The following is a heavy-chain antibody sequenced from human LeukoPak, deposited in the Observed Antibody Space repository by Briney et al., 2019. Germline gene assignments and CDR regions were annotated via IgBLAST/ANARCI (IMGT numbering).Heavy chain of an antibody. D-gene: IGHD3-3*01. CDR1: GYTFTGYY. J-gene: IGHJ5*02. CDR2: INPNSGGT. CDR3: AAGSPYDFWSGS. V-gene: IGHV1-2*06. Sequence: ASVKVSCRASGYTFTGYYMHWVRQAPGQGLEWMGRINPNSGGTNYAQKFQGRVTMTRDTSISTAYMELSRLRSEDTAVYYCAAGSPYDFWSGSWGQGTLVTVSS.